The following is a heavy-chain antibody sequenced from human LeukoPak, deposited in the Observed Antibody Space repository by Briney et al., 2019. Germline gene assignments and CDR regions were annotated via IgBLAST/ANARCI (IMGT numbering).Heavy chain of an antibody. V-gene: IGHV4-59*08. CDR3: ARRAIPSEPHYLDF. J-gene: IGHJ4*02. CDR1: GVSMRGYY. CDR2: ISYSGGT. Sequence: SQTLSLTCIVSGVSMRGYYLTWIREPPGTGLEWIGYISYSGGTNYNPSLESRVTMSVYASKNEFSLYVNSVTAADTAIYYCARRAIPSEPHYLDFWGQGILVTVSS. D-gene: IGHD2-2*02.